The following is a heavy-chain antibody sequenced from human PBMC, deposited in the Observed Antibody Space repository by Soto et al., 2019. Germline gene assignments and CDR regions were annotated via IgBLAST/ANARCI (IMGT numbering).Heavy chain of an antibody. CDR3: AKDGGQNYSSGYYRY. CDR1: GFTFSSYA. J-gene: IGHJ4*02. CDR2: ISGSGGST. V-gene: IGHV3-23*01. D-gene: IGHD3-22*01. Sequence: GGSLRLSCAASGFTFSSYAMSWVRQAPGKGLEWVSAISGSGGSTYYADSVKGRFTISRDNSKNTLYLQMNSLRAEDTAVYYCAKDGGQNYSSGYYRYWGQGTLVTVSS.